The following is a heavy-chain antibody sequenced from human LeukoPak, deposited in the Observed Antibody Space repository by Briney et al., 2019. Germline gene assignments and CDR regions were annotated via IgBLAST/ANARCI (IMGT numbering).Heavy chain of an antibody. D-gene: IGHD3-10*01. V-gene: IGHV5-51*01. CDR1: GYTFTNYW. J-gene: IGHJ6*02. Sequence: GESRGISCKGSGYTFTNYWIGWVRQMPGKGLEWMGIIYPGDSDTRYGPSFQGQVTISADKSISTAYLQWSSLGASDTAIYYCARSGQLLWVGDARRPYYYAIDVWGQGTTVTVSS. CDR3: ARSGQLLWVGDARRPYYYAIDV. CDR2: IYPGDSDT.